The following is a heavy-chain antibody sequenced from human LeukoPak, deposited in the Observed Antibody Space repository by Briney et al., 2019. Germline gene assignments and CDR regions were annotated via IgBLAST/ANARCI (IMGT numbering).Heavy chain of an antibody. D-gene: IGHD3-9*01. V-gene: IGHV3-23*01. CDR2: ISGSGGST. Sequence: PGGSLRLSCAASGFTFSSYAMSWVRQAPGEGLEWVSGISGSGGSTYHADSAKGRFPISRDNSKNTLYLQMNSLRAEDTAVYYCAKGPYYDILTGKLRRGYFDYWGQGTLVTGSS. CDR3: AKGPYYDILTGKLRRGYFDY. CDR1: GFTFSSYA. J-gene: IGHJ4*02.